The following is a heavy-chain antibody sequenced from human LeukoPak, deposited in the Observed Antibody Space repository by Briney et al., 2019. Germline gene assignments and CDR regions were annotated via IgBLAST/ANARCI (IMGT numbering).Heavy chain of an antibody. CDR2: ISSSSSYI. CDR3: ASDGVVEGYNRLAYFDY. Sequence: GGFLRLSCAASGFTFNNYAMNWVRQAPGKGLEWVSSISSSSSYIYYADSVKGRFTISRDNAKNSLYLQMNSLRAEDTAVYYCASDGVVEGYNRLAYFDYWGQGTLVTVSS. D-gene: IGHD5-24*01. CDR1: GFTFNNYA. J-gene: IGHJ4*02. V-gene: IGHV3-21*01.